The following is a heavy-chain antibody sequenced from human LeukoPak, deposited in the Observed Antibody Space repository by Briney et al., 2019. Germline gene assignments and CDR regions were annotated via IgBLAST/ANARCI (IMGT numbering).Heavy chain of an antibody. J-gene: IGHJ4*02. CDR1: GDSISSYY. V-gene: IGHV4-59*01. CDR2: MYDSGST. CDR3: ARGGVGATSFNFDY. D-gene: IGHD1-26*01. Sequence: SETVSLTCADSGDSISSYYWNWIRLPPGKGLEWIGHMYDSGSTNYNPSLKSRITISVDTPKNQFSLRLSSVTAADTAVYYCARGGVGATSFNFDYWGQGTLVTVSS.